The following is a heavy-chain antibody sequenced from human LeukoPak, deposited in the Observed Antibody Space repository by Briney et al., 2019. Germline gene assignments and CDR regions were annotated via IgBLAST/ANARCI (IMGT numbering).Heavy chain of an antibody. CDR2: VSHSGRT. Sequence: PSETLSLTCTVSAGSISRYYWSWIRQPPGKGLEWIGCVSHSGRTSYNPSLKSRLTISVDTSKNQFSLRLTSVTAADTAVYYCASGPYPAAGTDHQFDYWGQGTLVTVFS. CDR3: ASGPYPAAGTDHQFDY. D-gene: IGHD6-13*01. J-gene: IGHJ4*02. CDR1: AGSISRYY. V-gene: IGHV4-59*01.